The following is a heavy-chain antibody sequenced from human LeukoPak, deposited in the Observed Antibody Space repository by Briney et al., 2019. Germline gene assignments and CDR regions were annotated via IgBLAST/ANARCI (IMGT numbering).Heavy chain of an antibody. D-gene: IGHD3-10*01. V-gene: IGHV1-2*02. J-gene: IGHJ4*02. CDR2: INPNSGGT. CDR3: ARGELLWFGELLSYFDY. CDR1: GYTFTGYY. Sequence: ASVKVSCKASGYTFTGYYMHWVRQAPGQGLEWMGWINPNSGGTNYAQKFQGRVTMTRGTSISTAYMELSRLRSDDTAVYYCARGELLWFGELLSYFDYWGQGTLVTVSS.